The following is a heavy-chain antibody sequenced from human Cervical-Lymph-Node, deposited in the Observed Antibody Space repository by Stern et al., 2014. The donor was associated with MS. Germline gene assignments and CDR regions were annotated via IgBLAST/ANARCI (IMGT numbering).Heavy chain of an antibody. D-gene: IGHD3-16*01. J-gene: IGHJ5*02. CDR1: GGSITSGNYH. CDR3: AREPKLLGGLSGRAP. Sequence: VPLVESGPGLVRPSQTLSLTCTVSGGSITSGNYHWSWIRQPAGKGLEWIGRILPSGPTNSNSPLKSRFPISIDTSNNQFSLKRTAVTAADTAVYYCAREPKLLGGLSGRAPWGQGTLVIVSS. CDR2: ILPSGPT. V-gene: IGHV4-61*02.